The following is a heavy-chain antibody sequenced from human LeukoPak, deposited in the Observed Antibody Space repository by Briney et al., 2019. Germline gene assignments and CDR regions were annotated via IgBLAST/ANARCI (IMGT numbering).Heavy chain of an antibody. CDR3: ARGRIAAAVFDY. CDR2: ISSSSSYI. Sequence: GGSLRLSCAASGFTFSSYSMNWVRQAPGKGLEWVSSISSSSSYIYYADSVKGRFTISRDNAKNSLYLQVNSLRAEDTAVYYCARGRIAAAVFDYWGQGTLVTVSS. J-gene: IGHJ4*02. CDR1: GFTFSSYS. D-gene: IGHD6-13*01. V-gene: IGHV3-21*01.